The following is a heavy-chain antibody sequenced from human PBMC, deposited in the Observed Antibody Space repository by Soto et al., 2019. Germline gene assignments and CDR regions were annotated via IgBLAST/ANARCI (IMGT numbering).Heavy chain of an antibody. CDR3: AKDREYNYDHYYFDY. Sequence: GGSLRLSCAASGFTFSSYGMHWVRQAPGKGLGWVAVISYDGSNKYYADSVKGRFTISRDNSKNTLYLQMNSLRAEDTAVYYCAKDREYNYDHYYFDYWGQGTLVTVS. CDR2: ISYDGSNK. D-gene: IGHD5-18*01. V-gene: IGHV3-30*18. J-gene: IGHJ4*02. CDR1: GFTFSSYG.